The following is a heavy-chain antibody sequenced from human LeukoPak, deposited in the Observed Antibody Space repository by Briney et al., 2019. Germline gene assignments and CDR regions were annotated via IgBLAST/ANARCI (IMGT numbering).Heavy chain of an antibody. Sequence: GRSLRLSCAASGFTFSSYAMHWVRQAPGKGLEWVAVISYDGSNRYYADSVKGRFTISRDNSKNTLYLQMNSLRSDDTAVYYCARDTNSGPGSSGWYGWDYYGMDVWGQGTTVTVSS. CDR3: ARDTNSGPGSSGWYGWDYYGMDV. CDR2: ISYDGSNR. J-gene: IGHJ6*02. V-gene: IGHV3-30-3*01. D-gene: IGHD6-19*01. CDR1: GFTFSSYA.